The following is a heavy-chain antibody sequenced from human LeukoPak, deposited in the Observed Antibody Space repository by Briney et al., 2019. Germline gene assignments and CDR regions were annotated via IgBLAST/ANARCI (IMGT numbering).Heavy chain of an antibody. CDR3: ARVAAAGAGPLDY. J-gene: IGHJ4*02. CDR1: GYTFTGYY. V-gene: IGHV1-2*02. Sequence: ASVKVSCKASGYTFTGYYMHWVRQAPGQGLEWMGWINPNSGGTNYAQKFQGRVTMTRDTSISTAYMELSRLRSDDTAVYYCARVAAAGAGPLDYWGQGTLVTVSS. D-gene: IGHD6-13*01. CDR2: INPNSGGT.